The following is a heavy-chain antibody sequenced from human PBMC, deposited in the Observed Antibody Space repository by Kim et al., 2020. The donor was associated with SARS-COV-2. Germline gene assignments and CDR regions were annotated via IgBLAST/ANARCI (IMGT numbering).Heavy chain of an antibody. V-gene: IGHV3-11*05. CDR2: ISSSSSYT. CDR1: GFTFSDYY. Sequence: GGSLRLSCAASGFTFSDYYMSWIRQAPGKGLEWVSYISSSSSYTNYADSVKGRFTISRDNAKNSLYLQMNSLRAEDTAVYYCARDSGYSSGWPGYYYYGMDVWGQGTTVTVSS. CDR3: ARDSGYSSGWPGYYYYGMDV. J-gene: IGHJ6*02. D-gene: IGHD6-19*01.